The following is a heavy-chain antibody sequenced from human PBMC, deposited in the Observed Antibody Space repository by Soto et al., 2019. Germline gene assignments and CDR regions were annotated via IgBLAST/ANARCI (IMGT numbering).Heavy chain of an antibody. V-gene: IGHV3-13*01. D-gene: IGHD6-13*01. CDR2: IGTAGDT. CDR3: ARALVGSAAGWYYYYYGMDV. CDR1: GFTFSSYD. Sequence: GGSLRLSCAASGFTFSSYDMHWVRQATGKGLEWVSAIGTAGDTYYPGSVKGRFTISRENAKNSLYLQMNSLGAEDTAVYYCARALVGSAAGWYYYYYGMDVWGQGTTVTVSS. J-gene: IGHJ6*02.